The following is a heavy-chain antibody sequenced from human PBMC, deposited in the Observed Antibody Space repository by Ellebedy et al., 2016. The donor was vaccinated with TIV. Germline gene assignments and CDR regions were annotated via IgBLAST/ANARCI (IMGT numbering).Heavy chain of an antibody. J-gene: IGHJ4*02. V-gene: IGHV4-39*07. D-gene: IGHD3-9*01. CDR1: GGSISTSSHY. CDR2: IYYSGTT. CDR3: ARDGDTLTGSYSFDY. Sequence: SETLSLTCTVSGGSISTSSHYWGWIRQPPGKGLEWIGSIYYSGTTYYNPSLKSRVTISVETSKNQFSLKLSSVTAADTAVYYCARDGDTLTGSYSFDYWGQGTLVTVSS.